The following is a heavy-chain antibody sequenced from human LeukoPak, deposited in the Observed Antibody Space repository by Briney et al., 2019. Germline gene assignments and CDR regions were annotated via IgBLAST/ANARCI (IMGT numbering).Heavy chain of an antibody. CDR1: GFTFSSYS. J-gene: IGHJ6*03. V-gene: IGHV3-21*01. CDR2: ISSSSSYI. CDR3: ARTLAGYYYYYYMDV. Sequence: PGGSLRLSCAASGFTFSSYSMNWVRQAPGKGLEWVSSISSSSSYIYYADSVKGRFTISRDNAKNSLYLQMNSLRAEDTAVYYCARTLAGYYYYYYMDVWGKGTTVTVSS. D-gene: IGHD6-19*01.